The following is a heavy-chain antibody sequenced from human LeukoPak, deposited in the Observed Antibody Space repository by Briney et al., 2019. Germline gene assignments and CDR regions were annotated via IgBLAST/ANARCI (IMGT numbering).Heavy chain of an antibody. D-gene: IGHD1-26*01. J-gene: IGHJ4*02. Sequence: GGSLRLXCAASGFTFSSYAMSWVRQAPGKGLEWVSAISGSGGSTYYADSVKGRFTISRDNSKNTLYLQMNSLGAEDTAVYYCAKGIVGATRKINFFDYWGQGTLVTVSS. CDR3: AKGIVGATRKINFFDY. CDR2: ISGSGGST. V-gene: IGHV3-23*01. CDR1: GFTFSSYA.